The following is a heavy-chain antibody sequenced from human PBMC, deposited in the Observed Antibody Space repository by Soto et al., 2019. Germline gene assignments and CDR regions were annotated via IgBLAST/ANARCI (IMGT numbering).Heavy chain of an antibody. CDR3: AREYCGGDCSYYYYYYGMDV. D-gene: IGHD2-21*02. CDR1: GGSISSGDYY. V-gene: IGHV4-31*03. CDR2: IYYSGST. Sequence: PSETLSLTCTVSGGSISSGDYYWSWIRQHPGKGLEWIGYIYYSGSTYYNPSLKSRVTISVDTSKNQFSLKLSSVTAADTAVYYCAREYCGGDCSYYYYYYGMDVWGQGTTVTVSS. J-gene: IGHJ6*02.